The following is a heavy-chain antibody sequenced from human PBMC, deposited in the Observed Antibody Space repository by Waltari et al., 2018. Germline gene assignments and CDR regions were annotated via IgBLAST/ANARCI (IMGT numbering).Heavy chain of an antibody. CDR1: GFTFSRYW. CDR3: ARHPAPGTVDQ. Sequence: EVQLVESGGGLVQPGGSLRLSCAVSGFTFSRYWMTWVRQAPGKGLEWVASINEGGSDKYYVDSVKGRFTISRDNAKSSLYLQMHSLRDEDTAVYSCARHPAPGTVDQWGQGTLVTVSS. J-gene: IGHJ4*02. CDR2: INEGGSDK. V-gene: IGHV3-7*01. D-gene: IGHD4-17*01.